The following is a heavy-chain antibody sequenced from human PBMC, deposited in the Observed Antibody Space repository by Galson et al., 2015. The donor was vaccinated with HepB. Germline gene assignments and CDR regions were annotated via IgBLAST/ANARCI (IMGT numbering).Heavy chain of an antibody. Sequence: SVKVSCKASGYTFTGYYMHWVRQAPGQGLEWMGWINPNSGGTNYAQKLQGRVTMTRDTSISTAYMELRRLRSDDTAVYYCARDLGWFGDGLDYWAQGALVTVSS. J-gene: IGHJ4*02. CDR1: GYTFTGYY. CDR3: ARDLGWFGDGLDY. D-gene: IGHD3-10*01. CDR2: INPNSGGT. V-gene: IGHV1-2*02.